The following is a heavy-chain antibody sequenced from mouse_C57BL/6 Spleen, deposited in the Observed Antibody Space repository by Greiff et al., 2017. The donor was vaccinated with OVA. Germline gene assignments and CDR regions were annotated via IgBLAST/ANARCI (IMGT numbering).Heavy chain of an antibody. CDR3: TRAEPYGSGFAY. Sequence: VQLQESGAELVRPGASVTLSCKASGYTFTDYEMHWVKQTPVHGLEWIGAIDPETGGTAYNQKFKGKAILTADKSSSTAYMELRSLTSEDSAVYYCTRAEPYGSGFAYWGQGTLVTVSA. CDR1: GYTFTDYE. V-gene: IGHV1-15*01. D-gene: IGHD1-1*01. J-gene: IGHJ3*01. CDR2: IDPETGGT.